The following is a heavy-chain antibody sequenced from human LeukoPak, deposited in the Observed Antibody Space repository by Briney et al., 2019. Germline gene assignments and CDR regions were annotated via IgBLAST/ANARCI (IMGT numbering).Heavy chain of an antibody. J-gene: IGHJ5*02. CDR2: MNPNSGNT. V-gene: IGHV1-8*01. Sequence: ASVKVSCKASGYTFTSYDINWVRQATGQGLEWMGWMNPNSGNTGYAQKSQGRVTMTRNTSISTAYMELSSLRSEDTAVYYCARGPSITMVRGVKFGWFDPWGQGTLVTVSS. CDR3: ARGPSITMVRGVKFGWFDP. CDR1: GYTFTSYD. D-gene: IGHD3-10*01.